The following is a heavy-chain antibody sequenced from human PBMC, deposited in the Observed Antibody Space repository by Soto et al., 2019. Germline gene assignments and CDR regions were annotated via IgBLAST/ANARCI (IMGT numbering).Heavy chain of an antibody. V-gene: IGHV4-39*01. CDR1: GGSISSSRHD. CDR3: AMSGNWYFDY. CDR2: IYYSGTT. J-gene: IGHJ4*02. D-gene: IGHD1-1*01. Sequence: QLQLQESGPGLVKPSETLSLTCTVSGGSISSSRHDWGWIRQPPGQGLEWIGSIYYSGTTYYNPSLKSRVTISLDTSKNQFALKLSSVTAADTAVYYCAMSGNWYFDYWGQGTLVTVSS.